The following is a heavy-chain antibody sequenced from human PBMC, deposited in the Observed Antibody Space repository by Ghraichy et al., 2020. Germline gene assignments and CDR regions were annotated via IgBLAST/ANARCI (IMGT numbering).Heavy chain of an antibody. CDR1: GFTFSCSA. CDR2: IRGSGGNT. Sequence: GGSLRLSCAASGFTFSCSAMSCFRQAPGHLLEWVSGIRGSGGNTYYADSVKGRFTTTRDNSKNTLYLQVNSLRAEDTAVYYCAKDRNSGSSTDYWCQGTLV. D-gene: IGHD1-26*01. CDR3: AKDRNSGSSTDY. J-gene: IGHJ4*02. V-gene: IGHV3-23*01.